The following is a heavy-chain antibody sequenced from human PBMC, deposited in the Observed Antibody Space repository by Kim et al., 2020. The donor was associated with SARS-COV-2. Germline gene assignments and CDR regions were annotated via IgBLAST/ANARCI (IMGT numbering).Heavy chain of an antibody. CDR2: T. V-gene: IGHV3-48*03. CDR3: TRDIDWLQQSDH. J-gene: IGHJ4*02. D-gene: IGHD3-9*01. Sequence: TYYADSVKGRFTISRDNAKNSLFLQMDSLRAEDAALYFCTRDIDWLQQSDHWGQGTLVIVSS.